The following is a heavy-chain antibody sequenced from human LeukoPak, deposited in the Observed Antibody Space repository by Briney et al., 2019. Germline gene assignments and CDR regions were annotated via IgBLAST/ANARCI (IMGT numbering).Heavy chain of an antibody. V-gene: IGHV4-59*01. Sequence: SETLSLTCTVSGGSISTYYWSWIRQPPGKGLEWIGYIYYSGSTNYNPSLKSRVTISVDTSKNQFSLKLSSVTAADTAVYYCARSHSVWTSFDYWGQGTLVTVSP. D-gene: IGHD3/OR15-3a*01. CDR1: GGSISTYY. J-gene: IGHJ4*02. CDR2: IYYSGST. CDR3: ARSHSVWTSFDY.